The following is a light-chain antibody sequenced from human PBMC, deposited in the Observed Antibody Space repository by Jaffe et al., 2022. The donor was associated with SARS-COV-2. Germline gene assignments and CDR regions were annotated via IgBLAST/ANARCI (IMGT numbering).Light chain of an antibody. V-gene: IGKV3-15*01. CDR2: GAS. CDR3: QQYNNWPYT. J-gene: IGKJ2*01. Sequence: VMTQSPATLSVSPGERATLSCRARQSISSDLAWYQQKPGQAPRLLIYGASTRATGIPARFSGSGSGTEFALTISSLQSEDFALYYCQQYNNWPYTFGQGTKLEI. CDR1: QSISSD.